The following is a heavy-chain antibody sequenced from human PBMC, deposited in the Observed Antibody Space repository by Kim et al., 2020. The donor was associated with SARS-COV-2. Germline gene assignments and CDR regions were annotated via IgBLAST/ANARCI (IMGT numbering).Heavy chain of an antibody. CDR2: ISAANGNT. Sequence: ASVKVSCKASGYTFTSYPVHWVRQAPGQRPEWMGSISAANGNTRYSQKLQGRVTITRDTSASTAYMELSSLRSEDTAVYYCVARGGCGGECHVWGQGSLVTVSS. J-gene: IGHJ4*02. D-gene: IGHD2-21*01. CDR3: VARGGCGGECHV. V-gene: IGHV1-3*01. CDR1: GYTFTSYP.